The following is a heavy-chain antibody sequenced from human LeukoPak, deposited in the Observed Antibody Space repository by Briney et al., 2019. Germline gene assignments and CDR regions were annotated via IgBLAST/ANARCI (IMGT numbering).Heavy chain of an antibody. V-gene: IGHV4-30-2*01. J-gene: IGHJ4*02. CDR2: IYHSGST. CDR3: TRDRELGF. D-gene: IGHD1-26*01. Sequence: SETLSLTCAVSGGSISSGGYSWSWIRQPPGKGLEWIGYIYHSGSTYYNPSLKSRVTISVDRSKNQFSLKLSSVTAADTAVYYCTRDRELGFWGQGTLVTVSS. CDR1: GGSISSGGYS.